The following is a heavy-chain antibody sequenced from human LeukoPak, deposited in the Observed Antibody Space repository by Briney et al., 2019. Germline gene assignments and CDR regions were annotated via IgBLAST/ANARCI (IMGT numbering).Heavy chain of an antibody. D-gene: IGHD3-22*01. Sequence: PGGSLRLSCAGSGFAFGTYAMSWIRQAPGKGLGWVSYISSSGSTIYYADSVKGRFTISRDNAKNSLYLQMNSLRAEDTAVYYCARDRTYYYDSTPGYWGQGTLVTVSS. CDR1: GFAFGTYA. J-gene: IGHJ4*02. V-gene: IGHV3-11*01. CDR3: ARDRTYYYDSTPGY. CDR2: ISSSGSTI.